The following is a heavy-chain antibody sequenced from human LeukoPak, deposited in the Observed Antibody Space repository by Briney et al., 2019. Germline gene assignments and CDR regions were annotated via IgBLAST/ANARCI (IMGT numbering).Heavy chain of an antibody. CDR1: GGTFSSYA. V-gene: IGHV1-69*04. D-gene: IGHD1-26*01. Sequence: SVTVSCKASGGTFSSYAISWVRQAPGPGLEWMGRIIPLFCIANYAQKFQRRVTITADKSTSTAYMELSSLRSEDTAVYYCARGDSGSYLAFYWGQGTLVTVSS. J-gene: IGHJ4*02. CDR3: ARGDSGSYLAFY. CDR2: IIPLFCIA.